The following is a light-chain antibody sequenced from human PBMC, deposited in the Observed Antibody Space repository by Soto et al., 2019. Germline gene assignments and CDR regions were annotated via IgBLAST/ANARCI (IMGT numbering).Light chain of an antibody. V-gene: IGLV1-51*01. CDR2: DSD. J-gene: IGLJ2*01. CDR1: SANIGNNY. CDR3: GAWDGSLSVVL. Sequence: QSVLTQPPSVSAAPGQKVTIYCSGSSANIGNNYVSWYQHLPGTAPKLVIYDSDKRPSEIPDRFSGSKSGTSATLDITGLQTGDEADYYCGAWDGSLSVVLFGGGTKLTVL.